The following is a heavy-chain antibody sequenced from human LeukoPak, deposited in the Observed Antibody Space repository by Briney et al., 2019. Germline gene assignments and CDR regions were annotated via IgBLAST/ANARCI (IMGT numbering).Heavy chain of an antibody. CDR2: ISAYNGNT. D-gene: IGHD3-16*01. V-gene: IGHV1-18*01. CDR3: ARDRVTFGGVMFPEY. J-gene: IGHJ4*02. CDR1: GYPFTNYG. Sequence: GTSVKVYCKASGYPFTNYGLSCVRQAPGQRLQWMGCISAYNGNTNYPQQFQGTVTITTDTSTSTAYMELKSLRSADTAVYYCARDRVTFGGVMFPEYWGQGTLVTASS.